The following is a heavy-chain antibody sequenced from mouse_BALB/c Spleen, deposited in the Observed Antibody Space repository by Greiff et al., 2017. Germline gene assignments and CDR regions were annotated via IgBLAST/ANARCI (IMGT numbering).Heavy chain of an antibody. D-gene: IGHD2-1*01. CDR1: GYTFTSYW. CDR2: IYPSDSYT. J-gene: IGHJ3*01. Sequence: VQLQQPGAELVRPGASVKLSCKASGYTFTSYWINWVKQRPGQGLEWIGNIYPSDSYTNYNQKFKDKATLTVDKSSSTAYMQLSSPTSEDSAVYYCTRSVYYAFAYWGQGTLVTVSA. V-gene: IGHV1-69*02. CDR3: TRSVYYAFAY.